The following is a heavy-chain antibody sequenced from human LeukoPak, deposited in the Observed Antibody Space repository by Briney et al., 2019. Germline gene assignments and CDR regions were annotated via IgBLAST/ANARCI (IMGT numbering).Heavy chain of an antibody. CDR2: IYHSGST. CDR1: GGSISSSNW. V-gene: IGHV4-4*02. J-gene: IGHJ6*02. Sequence: PSETLSLTCAVSGGSISSSNWWSWVRQPPGKGLEWIGEIYHSGSTNYNPSLKSRVTISVDTSKNQFSLKLSSVTAADTAVYYCARENPPYYYYGMDVWGQGTTVTVSS. CDR3: ARENPPYYYYGMDV.